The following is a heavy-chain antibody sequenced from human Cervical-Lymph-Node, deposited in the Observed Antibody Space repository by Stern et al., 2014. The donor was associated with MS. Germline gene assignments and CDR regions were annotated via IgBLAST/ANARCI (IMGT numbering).Heavy chain of an antibody. V-gene: IGHV4-59*01. CDR1: GGSISSYY. CDR3: ARSLRDYSVSSLGY. D-gene: IGHD6-6*01. CDR2: IHNSGST. Sequence: QVQLVESGPGLVKPSETLSLTCTVSGGSISSYYWSWIRQPPGKGLEWIAYIHNSGSTNYNPSLKSRVTISIDTSRNQFSLKLSSVTAADTATYYCARSLRDYSVSSLGYWGQGTLVTVSS. J-gene: IGHJ4*02.